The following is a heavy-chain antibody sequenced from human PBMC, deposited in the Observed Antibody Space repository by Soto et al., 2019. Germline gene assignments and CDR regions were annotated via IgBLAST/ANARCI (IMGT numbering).Heavy chain of an antibody. CDR1: GGTFSSYM. V-gene: IGHV1-69*02. CDR3: SRGWWGSDLNEGVDY. Sequence: QVQLVQSGAEVKKPGSSVKVSCKASGGTFSSYMISWVRQAPGQGLEWMGRIIPILGVTNYAQKFQGRVTIIADKSTSTAYMELGSLKSEDTAVYYCSRGWWGSDLNEGVDYWGQGTLVTVSS. CDR2: IIPILGVT. J-gene: IGHJ4*02. D-gene: IGHD2-15*01.